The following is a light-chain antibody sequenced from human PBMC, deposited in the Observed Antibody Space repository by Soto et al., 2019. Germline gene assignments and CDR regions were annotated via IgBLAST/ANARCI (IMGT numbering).Light chain of an antibody. CDR3: QQAYTTLFT. J-gene: IGKJ3*01. V-gene: IGKV1-39*01. Sequence: DIPMTPSPSSLSASVGDRVPITCRASQSISNYLYWYHQKPRKAAKLLIYDASSLQSGVPSRFSGSGSGTDFTLTISSLQPEDFANYSCQQAYTTLFTFGTGTNVDI. CDR2: DAS. CDR1: QSISNY.